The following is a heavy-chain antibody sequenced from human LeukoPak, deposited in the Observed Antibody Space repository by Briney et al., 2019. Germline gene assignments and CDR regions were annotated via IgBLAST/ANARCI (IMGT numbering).Heavy chain of an antibody. D-gene: IGHD6-13*01. CDR3: AGGRYSSNWCDY. CDR2: IYSDGIST. V-gene: IGHV3-74*01. CDR1: GFTFSKYW. Sequence: GGSLRLSCAVTGFTFSKYWMHWVRQAPGKGLEWVSRIYSDGISTTYADSVQGRFTISRDNAKNTLYLQMNSLRAEDTAVYYCAGGRYSSNWCDYRGQGTLVTVSS. J-gene: IGHJ4*02.